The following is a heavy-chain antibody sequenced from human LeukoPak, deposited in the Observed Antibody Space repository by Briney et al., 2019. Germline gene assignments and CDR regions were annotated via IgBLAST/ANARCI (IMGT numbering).Heavy chain of an antibody. J-gene: IGHJ3*02. D-gene: IGHD3-22*01. CDR1: GYSISSGYY. V-gene: IGHV4-38-2*02. CDR3: ARVAKQTYYYDSSDAFDI. CDR2: IYHSGST. Sequence: SETLSLTCTVSGYSISSGYYWGWIRQPPGKGLEWIGSIYHSGSTYYNPSLKSRVTISVDTSKNQFSLKLSSVTAADTAVYYCARVAKQTYYYDSSDAFDIWGQGTMDTVSS.